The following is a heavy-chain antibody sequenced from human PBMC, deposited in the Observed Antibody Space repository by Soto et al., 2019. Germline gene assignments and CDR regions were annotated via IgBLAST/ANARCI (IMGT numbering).Heavy chain of an antibody. D-gene: IGHD6-13*01. CDR1: GYTFTSYG. J-gene: IGHJ6*02. V-gene: IGHV1-18*01. CDR3: ARDQGEGYSSSWYRPQYYYYGMDV. CDR2: ISAYNGNT. Sequence: ASVKVSCKASGYTFTSYGISWVRQAPGQGLEWMGWISAYNGNTNYAQKLQGRVTMTTDTSTSTAYMELRSLRSDDTAVYYCARDQGEGYSSSWYRPQYYYYGMDVWGQGTTVTVSS.